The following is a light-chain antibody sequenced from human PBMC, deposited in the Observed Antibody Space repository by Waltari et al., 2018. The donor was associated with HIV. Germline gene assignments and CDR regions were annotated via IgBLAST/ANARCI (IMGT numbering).Light chain of an antibody. CDR1: QTVGNTY. V-gene: IGKV3-20*01. Sequence: EFVLTQSPGTLSLSLGERATLSCRASQTVGNTYLAWYQQKPGQAPRLLIYGASSRATGIPDRFSGSGSGTDFNLTIRRLEPEDFAFYYCQQYGSSPQTFGQGTKVEIK. CDR2: GAS. CDR3: QQYGSSPQT. J-gene: IGKJ1*01.